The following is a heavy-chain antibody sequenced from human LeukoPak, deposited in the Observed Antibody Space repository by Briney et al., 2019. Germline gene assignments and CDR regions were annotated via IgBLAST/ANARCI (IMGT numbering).Heavy chain of an antibody. CDR1: GGSISSSSYY. CDR2: IYYSGST. D-gene: IGHD3-3*01. V-gene: IGHV4-39*01. Sequence: SETLSLTCTVSGGSISSSSYYWGWIRQPPGKGLEWIGSIYYSGSTYYNPSLKSRVTISVDMSKNQFSLKLSSVTAADTAVYYCARRRITIFGVVRAFDYWGQGTLVTVSS. J-gene: IGHJ4*02. CDR3: ARRRITIFGVVRAFDY.